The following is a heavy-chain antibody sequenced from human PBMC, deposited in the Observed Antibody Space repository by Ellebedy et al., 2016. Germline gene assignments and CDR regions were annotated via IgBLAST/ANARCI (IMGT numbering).Heavy chain of an antibody. J-gene: IGHJ4*02. V-gene: IGHV3-23*01. D-gene: IGHD4-17*01. CDR2: ISANSDIT. CDR3: RQGHYANY. CDR1: GLSFNTFF. Sequence: GESLKISCTASGLSFNTFFMSWVRQAPGKGLEWVSTISANSDITRYADSVKGRFTVSRDNSANTLYLHMRSLRAEDTAVYYCRQGHYANYWGQGTLVTVSS.